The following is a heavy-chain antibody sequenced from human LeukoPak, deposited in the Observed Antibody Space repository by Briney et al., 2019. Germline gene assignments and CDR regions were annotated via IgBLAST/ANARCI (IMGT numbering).Heavy chain of an antibody. CDR1: GYTFTGYY. CDR2: INPDSDGT. V-gene: IGHV1-2*02. CDR3: ARDRGFDY. J-gene: IGHJ4*02. Sequence: GASVKVSCKASGYTFTGYYIHWVRQAPGQGLEWMGWINPDSDGTNYAQKFQGRVTMTRDTSISTAYMELSRLRSDDTAVYYCARDRGFDYWGQGTLVTVSS. D-gene: IGHD3-10*01.